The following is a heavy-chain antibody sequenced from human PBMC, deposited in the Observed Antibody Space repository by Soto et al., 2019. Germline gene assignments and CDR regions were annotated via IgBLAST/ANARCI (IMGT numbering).Heavy chain of an antibody. CDR1: GGSISSGGYY. CDR2: IYYSGST. V-gene: IGHV4-31*03. CDR3: ARDRIAASALDY. Sequence: SETLSLTCTVSGGSISSGGYYWSWIRQHPGKVLEWIVYIYYSGSTYYNPSLKSRVTVALETSNSRFSLKLSSVTAADTAVYYCARDRIAASALDYWGQGTLVTVSS. J-gene: IGHJ4*02. D-gene: IGHD6-13*01.